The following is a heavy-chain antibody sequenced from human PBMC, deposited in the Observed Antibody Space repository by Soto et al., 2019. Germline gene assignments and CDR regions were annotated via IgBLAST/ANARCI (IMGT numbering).Heavy chain of an antibody. CDR2: ISAYNGNT. J-gene: IGHJ5*02. V-gene: IGHV1-18*01. Sequence: QVQLVQSGAEVKKPGPSVKVSCKASGYTFTSYGISWVRQAPGQGLEWMGWISAYNGNTNYAQKLQGRVTMTTDTSTSKAYMELRSLRSDDTAVYYCARLRYCSSTSCPNWFDPWGQGTLVTVSS. CDR3: ARLRYCSSTSCPNWFDP. D-gene: IGHD2-2*01. CDR1: GYTFTSYG.